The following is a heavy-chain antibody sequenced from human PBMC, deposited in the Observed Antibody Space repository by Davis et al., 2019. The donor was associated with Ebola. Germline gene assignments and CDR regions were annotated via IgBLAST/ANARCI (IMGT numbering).Heavy chain of an antibody. Sequence: ASVQVSCKASGVTFNGYHWHWVRQAPRQGLEWMGAVSPHGGATYAQKFSGRLTVTRDTSTSTVYMELTSLTSEDAAVYYCARGVEFWGQGTLVTVSS. J-gene: IGHJ4*02. CDR3: ARGVEF. D-gene: IGHD5-24*01. CDR1: GVTFNGYH. V-gene: IGHV1-46*02. CDR2: VSPHGGA.